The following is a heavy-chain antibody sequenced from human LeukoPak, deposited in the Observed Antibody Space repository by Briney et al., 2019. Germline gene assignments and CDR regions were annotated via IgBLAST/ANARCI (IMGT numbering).Heavy chain of an antibody. CDR3: ARAIVPAAIAELFGVLYYYYMDV. CDR1: GYTFTSYG. J-gene: IGHJ6*03. CDR2: ISAYNGNT. D-gene: IGHD2-2*01. Sequence: GASVKVSCKASGYTFTSYGISWVRQAPGQGLEWMGWISAYNGNTNYAQKLQGRVTMTTDTSTSTAYMELRSLRSDDTAVYYCARAIVPAAIAELFGVLYYYYMDVWGKGTTVTISS. V-gene: IGHV1-18*01.